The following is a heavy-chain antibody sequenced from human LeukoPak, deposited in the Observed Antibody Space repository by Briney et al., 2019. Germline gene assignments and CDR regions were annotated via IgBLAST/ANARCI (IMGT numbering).Heavy chain of an antibody. Sequence: GGSLRLSCAASGFTFSSYAMHWVRQAPGKGLEWVAVVSYDGSNKYYADSVKGRFTISGDNSKNTLYLQMNSLRAEDTAVYYCARDKGSRFDYYGMDVWGKGTTVTVSS. D-gene: IGHD3-10*01. J-gene: IGHJ6*04. CDR2: VSYDGSNK. CDR3: ARDKGSRFDYYGMDV. CDR1: GFTFSSYA. V-gene: IGHV3-30*04.